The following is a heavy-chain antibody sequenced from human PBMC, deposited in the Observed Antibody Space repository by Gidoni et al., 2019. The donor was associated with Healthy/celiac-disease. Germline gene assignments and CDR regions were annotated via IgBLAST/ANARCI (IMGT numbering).Heavy chain of an antibody. CDR1: GGSVSRGSYY. CDR2: IYYSGST. CDR3: ARDSVTMVRGVITNWFDP. J-gene: IGHJ5*02. Sequence: QVQLQESGPGLVKPSETLSLACTVSGGSVSRGSYYWSWIRQPPGKGLEWIGYIYYSGSTNYNPSLKSRVTISVDTSKNQFSLKLSSVTAADTAVYYCARDSVTMVRGVITNWFDPWGQGTLVTVSS. V-gene: IGHV4-61*01. D-gene: IGHD3-10*01.